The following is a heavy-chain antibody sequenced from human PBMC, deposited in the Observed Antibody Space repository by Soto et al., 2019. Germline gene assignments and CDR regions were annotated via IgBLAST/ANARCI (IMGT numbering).Heavy chain of an antibody. Sequence: ASVKVSCKDSGYTFASYDINWVRQATGQGLEWMGWMNPNSGNTGYAQKFQGRVTMTRNTSISTAYMELSSLRSEDTAVYYCARAVRYFDWSLRGGYSYMDVWGKGTTVTVSS. J-gene: IGHJ6*03. V-gene: IGHV1-8*01. CDR1: GYTFASYD. CDR2: MNPNSGNT. CDR3: ARAVRYFDWSLRGGYSYMDV. D-gene: IGHD3-9*01.